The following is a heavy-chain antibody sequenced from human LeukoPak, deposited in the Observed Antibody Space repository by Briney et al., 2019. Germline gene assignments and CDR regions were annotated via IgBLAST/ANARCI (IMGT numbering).Heavy chain of an antibody. CDR2: IYTSGST. J-gene: IGHJ3*02. V-gene: IGHV4-61*02. Sequence: SETLSLTCTVSGGSISSGSYYWSWIRQPAGKGLEWIGRIYTSGSTNYNPSLKSRVTISVDTSKNQFSLKLSSVTAADTAVYYCARESGSSKGGAFDIWGQGTMVTVSS. CDR1: GGSISSGSYY. CDR3: ARESGSSKGGAFDI. D-gene: IGHD1-26*01.